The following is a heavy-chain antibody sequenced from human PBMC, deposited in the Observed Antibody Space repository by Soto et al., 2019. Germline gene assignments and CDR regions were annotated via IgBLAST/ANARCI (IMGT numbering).Heavy chain of an antibody. CDR1: GGTFSVTYT. V-gene: IGHV1-69*02. Sequence: QVQLVQSGAEVKKPGSSVKVSCKASGGTFSVTYTINWVRQAPGQGLEWMGRIIPILGIANSAQKFQGRVTITADKSTSTAYMELSSLRSEDTAVYYCAREATKQVVKVDPWGQGTLVTVSS. J-gene: IGHJ5*02. D-gene: IGHD6-13*01. CDR3: AREATKQVVKVDP. CDR2: IIPILGIA.